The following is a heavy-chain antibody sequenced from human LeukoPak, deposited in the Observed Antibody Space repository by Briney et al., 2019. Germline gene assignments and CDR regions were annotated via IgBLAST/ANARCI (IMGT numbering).Heavy chain of an antibody. Sequence: ASVKVSCKVSGKTLSDLSIHWLRQPPGKGLEWLGGSDPKVGERIYAQMFQGRVTMTEDKSIDTAYMELNSLRSEDPAVYYCVTGFTTMAVDYFDYWGQGTLVTVSP. D-gene: IGHD5-18*01. CDR2: SDPKVGER. CDR1: GKTLSDLS. V-gene: IGHV1-24*01. CDR3: VTGFTTMAVDYFDY. J-gene: IGHJ4*02.